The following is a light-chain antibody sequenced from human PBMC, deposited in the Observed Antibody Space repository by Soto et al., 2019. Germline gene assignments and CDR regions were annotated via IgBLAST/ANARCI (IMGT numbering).Light chain of an antibody. V-gene: IGLV2-14*01. CDR2: EVS. CDR1: SSDVGGYDY. Sequence: QSALTQSASVSGSPGQSITISCIGTSSDVGGYDYVSWYQQHPGRAPKVVIYEVSHRPSGVSSRFSGSKSGNTASLTISRLQPEDEADYYCSSYTETSGRVFGGGTKVTVL. CDR3: SSYTETSGRV. J-gene: IGLJ3*02.